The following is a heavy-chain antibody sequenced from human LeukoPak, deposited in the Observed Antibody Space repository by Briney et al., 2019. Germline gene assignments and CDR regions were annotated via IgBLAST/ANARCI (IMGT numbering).Heavy chain of an antibody. CDR3: ARDFPGIGRGTFDF. D-gene: IGHD3-10*01. V-gene: IGHV3-7*03. CDR2: INQDGSDM. Sequence: PGGSLRLSCAASGFIFNTFWMNWVRLTPGKGLEWVAKINQDGSDMYYVDSVKGRFFVSRDNARNLVYLQVNSLRVDDTAVYYCARDFPGIGRGTFDFWGQGTIIIVSS. CDR1: GFIFNTFW. J-gene: IGHJ3*01.